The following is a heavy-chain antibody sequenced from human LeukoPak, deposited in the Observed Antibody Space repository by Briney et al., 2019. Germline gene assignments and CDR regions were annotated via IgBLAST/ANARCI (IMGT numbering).Heavy chain of an antibody. D-gene: IGHD2-21*01. CDR3: TRIGIGIIGRDPVDY. J-gene: IGHJ4*02. CDR2: ISYDGSNK. V-gene: IGHV3-30*01. CDR1: GFTFSSYA. Sequence: GRSLRLSCAASGFTFSSYAMHWVRQAPGKGLEWVAVISYDGSNKYYADSVKGRFTISRDNSKNTLYLQMNSLRAEDTAVYYCTRIGIGIIGRDPVDYWGQGTLVTVSS.